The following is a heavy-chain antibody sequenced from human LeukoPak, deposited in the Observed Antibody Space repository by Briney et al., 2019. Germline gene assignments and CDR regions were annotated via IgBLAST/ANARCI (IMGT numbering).Heavy chain of an antibody. CDR2: ISSSSSTI. CDR3: AREEMQLPYYYYYMDV. V-gene: IGHV3-48*04. Sequence: GGSLRLSCAASGFTFSSYSRNWVRQAPGKGLEWVSYISSSSSTIYYADSVKGRFTISRDNAKNSLYLQMNSLRAEDTAVYYCAREEMQLPYYYYYMDVWGKGTTVTVSS. J-gene: IGHJ6*03. CDR1: GFTFSSYS. D-gene: IGHD6-6*01.